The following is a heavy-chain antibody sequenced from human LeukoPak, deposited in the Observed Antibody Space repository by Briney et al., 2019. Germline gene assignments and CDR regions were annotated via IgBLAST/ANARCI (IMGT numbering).Heavy chain of an antibody. CDR3: ARAEAPYYYYYMDV. V-gene: IGHV4-59*08. Sequence: SETLSLTCTVSGGSISSYYWSWIRQPPGKGLEWIGYIYYSGSTNYNPSLKSRVTISVDTSKNQFSLKLSSVTAADTAVYYCARAEAPYYYYYMDVWGKGTTVTISS. CDR1: GGSISSYY. CDR2: IYYSGST. J-gene: IGHJ6*03.